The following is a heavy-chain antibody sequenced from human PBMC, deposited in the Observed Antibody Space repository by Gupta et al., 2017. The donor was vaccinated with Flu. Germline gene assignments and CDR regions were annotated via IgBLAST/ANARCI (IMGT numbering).Heavy chain of an antibody. V-gene: IGHV3-21*01. D-gene: IGHD3-9*01. CDR3: ARDGHSYYDILTGYYGD. CDR1: GFTFSSYI. Sequence: EVQLVESGGGLVTPGGSLRLSCAASGFTFSSYIMNWFRQAPGKGLEWVSSISSSSSYIYYADSVKGRFTISRDNAKNSLYLQMNSLRAEDTAVYYCARDGHSYYDILTGYYGDWGQGTLVTVSS. CDR2: ISSSSSYI. J-gene: IGHJ4*02.